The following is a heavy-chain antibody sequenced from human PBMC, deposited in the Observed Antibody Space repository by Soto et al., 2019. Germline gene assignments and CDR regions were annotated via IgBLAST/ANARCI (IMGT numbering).Heavy chain of an antibody. V-gene: IGHV4-34*01. J-gene: IGHJ4*02. CDR3: ARGGPAAAGIDY. CDR2: INHSGST. D-gene: IGHD6-13*01. CDR1: GGSFSGYY. Sequence: PSETLSLTCAVYGGSFSGYYWSWIRQPPGKGLEWIGEINHSGSTNYNPSLKSRVTISVDTSKNQFSLKLSSVTAADTAVYYCARGGPAAAGIDYWGQGTLVTV.